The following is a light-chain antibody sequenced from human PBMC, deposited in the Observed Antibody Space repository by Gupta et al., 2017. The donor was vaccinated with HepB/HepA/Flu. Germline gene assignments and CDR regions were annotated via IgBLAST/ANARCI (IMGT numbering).Light chain of an antibody. V-gene: IGLV3-16*01. CDR3: LAADSSGYV. CDR2: KDS. CDR1: ALPKKY. Sequence: SSALPPPPSVSVSLGQMARITCSGEALPKKYAYWYQQKPGQFPVLVIYKDSERPAGIPERFSGSSTGTIVTLTIRGVQEEDEDDYYWLAADSSGYVFGTGTKVTVL. J-gene: IGLJ1*01.